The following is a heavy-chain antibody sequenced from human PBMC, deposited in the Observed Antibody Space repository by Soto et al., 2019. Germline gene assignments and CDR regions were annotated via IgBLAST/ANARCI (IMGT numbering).Heavy chain of an antibody. CDR2: IYYSGST. J-gene: IGHJ6*02. D-gene: IGHD2-8*01. CDR3: ARRGVWASDTDYYYGMDV. V-gene: IGHV4-59*01. CDR1: GGSISSYY. Sequence: SETLSLTCTVSGGSISSYYWSWIRQPPGKGLEWIGYIYYSGSTNYNPSLKSRVTISVDTSKNQFSLKLSSVTAADTAVYYCARRGVWASDTDYYYGMDVWGQGTTVTVSS.